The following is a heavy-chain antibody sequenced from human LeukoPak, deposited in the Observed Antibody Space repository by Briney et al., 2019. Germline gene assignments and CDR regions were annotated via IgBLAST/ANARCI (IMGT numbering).Heavy chain of an antibody. CDR3: ARVPGVVTPDYFDY. D-gene: IGHD4-23*01. Sequence: SETLSLTCAVYGGSFSGYYWSWIRQPPGKGLEWIGEINHSGSTNYNPSLKSRVTISVDTSKNQFSLKLSSVTAADTAVYYCARVPGVVTPDYFDYWGQGTLVTVSS. CDR2: INHSGST. CDR1: GGSFSGYY. J-gene: IGHJ4*02. V-gene: IGHV4-34*01.